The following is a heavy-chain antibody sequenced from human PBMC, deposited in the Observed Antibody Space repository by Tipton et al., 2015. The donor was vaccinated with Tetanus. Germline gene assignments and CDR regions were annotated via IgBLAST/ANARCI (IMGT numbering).Heavy chain of an antibody. D-gene: IGHD3-10*01. J-gene: IGHJ4*02. CDR3: ARDGSGSYYVDDYFDY. V-gene: IGHV3-30-3*01. CDR2: VAYDGNNK. CDR1: GLSFSGYG. Sequence: SLRLSCATSGLSFSGYGLHWLRQAPGKGLEWVALVAYDGNNKYYADSVKGRFTISRDNSKDTLYLQMNSLRAEDTAVYYCARDGSGSYYVDDYFDYWGQGTLVTVSS.